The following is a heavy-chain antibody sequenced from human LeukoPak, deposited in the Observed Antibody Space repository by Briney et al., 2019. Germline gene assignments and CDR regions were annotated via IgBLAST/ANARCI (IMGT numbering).Heavy chain of an antibody. CDR2: ISSSGSTI. Sequence: GGSLRLSCAASGFTISSYEMNWVRQAPGKGLEWVSYISSSGSTIYYADSVKGRFTISRDNAKNSLYLQMNSLRAEDTAVYYCARTSIAVAGSLDYWGQGTLVTVSS. D-gene: IGHD6-19*01. V-gene: IGHV3-48*03. CDR1: GFTISSYE. J-gene: IGHJ4*02. CDR3: ARTSIAVAGSLDY.